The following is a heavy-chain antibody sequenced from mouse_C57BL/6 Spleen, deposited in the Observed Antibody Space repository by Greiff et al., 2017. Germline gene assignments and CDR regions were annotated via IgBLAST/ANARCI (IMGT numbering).Heavy chain of an antibody. Sequence: EVQLQQSGPEPVKPGASVKISCKASGYSFTGYYMNWVKQSPEKSLEWIGEINPSTGGTTYNQKFKAKATLTVDKSSSPAYMQLKSLTSEDSAGYYCARGTSMDYWGQGTSVTVSS. CDR2: INPSTGGT. D-gene: IGHD3-3*01. V-gene: IGHV1-42*01. CDR3: ARGTSMDY. CDR1: GYSFTGYY. J-gene: IGHJ4*01.